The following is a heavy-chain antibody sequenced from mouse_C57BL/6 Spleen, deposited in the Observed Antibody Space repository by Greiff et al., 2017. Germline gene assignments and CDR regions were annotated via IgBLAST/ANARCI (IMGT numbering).Heavy chain of an antibody. D-gene: IGHD1-1*01. V-gene: IGHV1-50*01. Sequence: QVQLQQPGAELVKPGASVKLSCKASGYTFTSYWMQWVKQRPGQGLEWIGEIDPSDSSTNYNQKFKGKATLTVDTSSSTAYMQLSSLTSEDSAVYYCASYGSSRCAYWGQGTLVTVSA. CDR1: GYTFTSYW. CDR2: IDPSDSST. CDR3: ASYGSSRCAY. J-gene: IGHJ3*01.